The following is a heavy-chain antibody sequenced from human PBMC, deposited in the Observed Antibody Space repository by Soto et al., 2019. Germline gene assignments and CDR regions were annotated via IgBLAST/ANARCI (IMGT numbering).Heavy chain of an antibody. CDR2: IIPIFGTV. Sequence: GASVKVSCKASGGTFSSYAISWVRQAPGQGLEWMGGIIPIFGTVNYAQKFQGRVTITADESTSTAYMELSSLRSEDTAVYYCATAQLRYNWNYGWFDPWGQGTLVTVSS. CDR3: ATAQLRYNWNYGWFDP. J-gene: IGHJ5*02. CDR1: GGTFSSYA. V-gene: IGHV1-69*13. D-gene: IGHD1-7*01.